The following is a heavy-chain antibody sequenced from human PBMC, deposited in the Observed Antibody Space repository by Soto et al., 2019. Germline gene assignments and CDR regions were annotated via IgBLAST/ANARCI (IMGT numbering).Heavy chain of an antibody. D-gene: IGHD2-21*01. CDR1: GFTFNKYV. CDR3: GNDQTIVAYGNY. J-gene: IGHJ4*02. V-gene: IGHV3-23*01. CDR2: ISDGGENT. Sequence: GGSLRLSCAASGFTFNKYVMTWVRQAPGKGLEWVSSISDGGENTYYADSVKGRFTISRDNSKDTLYLQMTSLTAEDTATYYCGNDQTIVAYGNYWGQGALVTVSS.